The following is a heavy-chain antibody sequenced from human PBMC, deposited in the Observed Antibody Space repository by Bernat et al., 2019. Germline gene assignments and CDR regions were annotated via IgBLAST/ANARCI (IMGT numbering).Heavy chain of an antibody. Sequence: QAQLVESGGGVVHPGRSLRLSCAASGFIFSSYAMYWVRQAPGEGLEWVAGISYDGSNRDYADSVKGRFTISRDKSKNTLYLQMNSLRAEDTAVYYCAKDRATGTTSVFYFQHWGQGTLVTVSS. J-gene: IGHJ1*01. V-gene: IGHV3-30-3*01. D-gene: IGHD1-7*01. CDR1: GFIFSSYA. CDR3: AKDRATGTTSVFYFQH. CDR2: ISYDGSNR.